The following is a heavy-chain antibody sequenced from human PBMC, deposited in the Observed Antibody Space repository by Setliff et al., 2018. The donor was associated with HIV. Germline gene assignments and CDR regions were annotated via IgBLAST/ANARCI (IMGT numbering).Heavy chain of an antibody. CDR2: INAGNGNT. D-gene: IGHD3-16*01. CDR1: GYTFAAYV. J-gene: IGHJ4*02. Sequence: ASVKVSCKASGYTFAAYVMHWVRQAPGQRLEGMGWINAGNGNTKYSQKFQGRVTFIRDTSASTAYMELSSLRSEDTAVYYCAWGPGAFGGTSVQNFDYWGQGTLVTVSS. V-gene: IGHV1-3*01. CDR3: AWGPGAFGGTSVQNFDY.